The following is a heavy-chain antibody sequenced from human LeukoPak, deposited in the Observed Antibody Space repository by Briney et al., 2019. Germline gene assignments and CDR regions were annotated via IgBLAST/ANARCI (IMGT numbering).Heavy chain of an antibody. Sequence: GGSLSLSYAASGFTFSSYWMNWARQAPGKGLEWVGSINHNGNVNYYVDSVKGRFTISRDNAKNSLYLQMSNLRAEDTAVYFCATTARVGQNWGQGTLVTVSS. D-gene: IGHD3/OR15-3a*01. CDR3: ATTARVGQN. CDR2: INHNGNVN. J-gene: IGHJ4*02. CDR1: GFTFSSYW. V-gene: IGHV3-7*03.